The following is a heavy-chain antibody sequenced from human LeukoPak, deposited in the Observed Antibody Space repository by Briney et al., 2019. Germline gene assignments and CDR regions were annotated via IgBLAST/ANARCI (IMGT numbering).Heavy chain of an antibody. CDR1: GYTFTSYA. CDR3: ASLPYISRASGY. CDR2: INPGNGDT. D-gene: IGHD6-13*01. Sequence: EASVKVSCKASGYTFTSYAVHWVRQAPGLSLEWMGWINPGNGDTKYSPKFQGRVTITRDTSASTAYVELSNLRSEDTAVYYCASLPYISRASGYWGQGTLVTVSS. V-gene: IGHV1-3*01. J-gene: IGHJ4*02.